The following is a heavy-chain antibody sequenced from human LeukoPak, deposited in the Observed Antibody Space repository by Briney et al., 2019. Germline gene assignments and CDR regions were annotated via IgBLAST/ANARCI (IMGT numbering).Heavy chain of an antibody. Sequence: PGGSLRLSCAASGFTFSSYAMSWVRQAPGKGLEWVSAISGSGGSTYYADSVKGRFTISRDNSKNTLYLQMNSLRAEDTAVYYCAKAGVYSSSWYCQTESSTEPPPECALNYFDYWGQGTLVTVSS. CDR2: ISGSGGST. CDR1: GFTFSSYA. CDR3: AKAGVYSSSWYCQTESSTEPPPECALNYFDY. J-gene: IGHJ4*02. V-gene: IGHV3-23*01. D-gene: IGHD6-13*01.